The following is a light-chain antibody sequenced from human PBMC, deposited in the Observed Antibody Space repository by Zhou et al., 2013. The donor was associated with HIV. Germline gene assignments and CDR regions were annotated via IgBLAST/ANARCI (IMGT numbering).Light chain of an antibody. V-gene: IGKV1-5*03. CDR1: QSISSW. CDR2: KAS. J-gene: IGKJ1*01. Sequence: DIQMTQSPSALSASVGDRVIITCRASQSISSWLAWYQQKPGKAPKVLIYKASSLQSGVPSRFSGSGSGTEFTLTISSLQPDDFATYYCQQCNSPWTFGQGTKVEI. CDR3: QQCNSPWT.